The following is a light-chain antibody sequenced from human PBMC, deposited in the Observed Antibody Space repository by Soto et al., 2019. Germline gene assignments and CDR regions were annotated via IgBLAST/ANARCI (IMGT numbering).Light chain of an antibody. V-gene: IGKV3-20*01. CDR1: QTVSSY. Sequence: ENVLTQSPGTLSLSPGERATLSCRASQTVSSYLTWYPQRPGQAPRLLIYGASKRATGIPDRFSGSGSGTDFTLTISRLEPEEFALYYCQQYGTSPITVGQGTRLETK. CDR2: GAS. J-gene: IGKJ5*01. CDR3: QQYGTSPIT.